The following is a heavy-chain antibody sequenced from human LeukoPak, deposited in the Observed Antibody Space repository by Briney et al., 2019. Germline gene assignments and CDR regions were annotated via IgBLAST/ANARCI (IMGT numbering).Heavy chain of an antibody. D-gene: IGHD1-14*01. CDR1: GSFVTSNHFY. V-gene: IGHV4-39*01. Sequence: SETLSLTCTASGSFVTSNHFYWIWVRQSPGKGLEWIGCIYFGGRTYYSPSLKSRVSISVDPSKNQFSLELTSVTAADTAVYYCASQRTTPEIDWWGQGTLVTVSS. CDR2: IYFGGRT. J-gene: IGHJ4*02. CDR3: ASQRTTPEIDW.